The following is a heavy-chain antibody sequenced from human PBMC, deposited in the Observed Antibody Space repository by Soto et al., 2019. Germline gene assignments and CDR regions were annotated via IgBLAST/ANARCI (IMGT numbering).Heavy chain of an antibody. CDR2: INPNSGGP. J-gene: IGHJ3*02. CDR3: AREGITIFGVVLAASTSDAFDI. CDR1: GYTFTGYY. Sequence: GASVKVSCKASGYTFTGYYMHWVRQAPGQGLEWMGWINPNSGGPNYAQKFQGWVTMTRDTSISTAYMELSRLRSDDTAVYYCAREGITIFGVVLAASTSDAFDIWGQGTMVTVSS. V-gene: IGHV1-2*04. D-gene: IGHD3-3*01.